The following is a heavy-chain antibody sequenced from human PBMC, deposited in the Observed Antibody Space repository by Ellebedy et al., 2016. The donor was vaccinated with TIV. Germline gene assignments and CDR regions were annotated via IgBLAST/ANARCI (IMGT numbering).Heavy chain of an antibody. CDR1: GFTFSRFW. CDR3: AREGTGDILNYYYYMDV. CDR2: INQGGSET. V-gene: IGHV3-7*01. D-gene: IGHD3-9*01. J-gene: IGHJ6*03. Sequence: GESLKISCAASGFTFSRFWMAWVRQAPGKGLEWVATINQGGSETYYVDSVKGRFTISRDNAKNALYLQMNSLRAEDTAVYYCAREGTGDILNYYYYMDVWGKGTTVTVSS.